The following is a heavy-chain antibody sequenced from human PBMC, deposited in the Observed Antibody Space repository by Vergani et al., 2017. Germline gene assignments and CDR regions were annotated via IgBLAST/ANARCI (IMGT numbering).Heavy chain of an antibody. V-gene: IGHV3-21*01. D-gene: IGHD3-10*01. CDR2: ISSSSSYI. J-gene: IGHJ1*01. Sequence: EVQLLESGGGLVQPGGSLRLSCAASGFTFSSYSMNWVRQAPGKGLEWVSSISSSSSYIYYADSVKGRFTISRDNAKNSLYLQMNSLRAEDTAVYYCARDGGITMVRGVPAEYFQHWGQGTLVTVSS. CDR3: ARDGGITMVRGVPAEYFQH. CDR1: GFTFSSYS.